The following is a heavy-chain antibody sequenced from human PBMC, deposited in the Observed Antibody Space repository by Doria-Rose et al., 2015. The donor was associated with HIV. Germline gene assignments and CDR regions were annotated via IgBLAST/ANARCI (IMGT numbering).Heavy chain of an antibody. V-gene: IGHV2-26*01. CDR3: ARIKSSRWYHKYYLDF. D-gene: IGHD6-13*01. J-gene: IGHJ4*01. Sequence: SGPVLVKPTETLTLTCTVSGVSLSSPGMGVSWIRQPPGKALEWLANIFSDDERSYKTSLKSRLTISRGTSKSQVVLTMTDMDPVDTATYYCARIKSSRWYHKYYLDFWGHGTLVIVSA. CDR1: GVSLSSPGMG. CDR2: IFSDDER.